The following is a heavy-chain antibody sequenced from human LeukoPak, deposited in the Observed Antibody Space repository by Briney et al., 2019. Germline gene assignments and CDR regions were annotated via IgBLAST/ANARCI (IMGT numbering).Heavy chain of an antibody. CDR2: ISGSGGST. CDR1: GFTFSSFA. D-gene: IGHD3-22*01. CDR3: ANHHYYDSSGYYPHWYFDL. Sequence: GGSLRLSCAASGFTFSSFAMSWVRQAPGKGLEWVSAISGSGGSTFYADSVKGRFTTYRDNSKNTLYLQMNSLRAEDTAVYYCANHHYYDSSGYYPHWYFDLWGRGTLVTVSS. V-gene: IGHV3-23*01. J-gene: IGHJ2*01.